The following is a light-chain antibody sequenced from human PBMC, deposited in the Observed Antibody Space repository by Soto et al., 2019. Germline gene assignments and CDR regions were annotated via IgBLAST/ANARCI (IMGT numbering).Light chain of an antibody. CDR3: QQYYSIPKT. V-gene: IGKV4-1*01. CDR2: WAS. J-gene: IGKJ1*01. Sequence: DIQMPHSPSTRSASVGDIVTITCLASQSLNSLLAWYQQKPGQPPKLLIYWASTRESGVPDRFSGTGSGTDFTLTISSLQAEDVAVYYCQQYYSIPKTFGQGTKVDIK. CDR1: QSLNSL.